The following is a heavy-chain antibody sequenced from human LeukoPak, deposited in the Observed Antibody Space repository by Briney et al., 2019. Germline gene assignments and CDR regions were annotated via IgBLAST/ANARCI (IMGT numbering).Heavy chain of an antibody. CDR2: IYSGGST. J-gene: IGHJ4*02. CDR1: GFTVSSNY. CDR3: ARETGGNWNRIDY. Sequence: GGSLRLXCAASGFTVSSNYMSWVRQAPGKALEWVSVIYSGGSTYYADSVKGRFTISGDNSKNTLYLQMNSLRAEDTAVYYCARETGGNWNRIDYWGQGTLVTVSS. V-gene: IGHV3-53*01. D-gene: IGHD1/OR15-1a*01.